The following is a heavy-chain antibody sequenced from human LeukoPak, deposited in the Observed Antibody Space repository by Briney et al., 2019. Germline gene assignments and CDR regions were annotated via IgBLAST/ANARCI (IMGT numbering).Heavy chain of an antibody. CDR3: ARNYYGSGNDAFDI. V-gene: IGHV1-18*01. Sequence: GASVKVSCKGSGYTFTSYGISWVRQAPGQGLEWMGWISAYNGNTNYAQKLQGRVTMTTDTSTSTAYMELRSLRSDDTAVYYCARNYYGSGNDAFDIWGQGTMVTVSS. CDR1: GYTFTSYG. J-gene: IGHJ3*02. D-gene: IGHD3-10*01. CDR2: ISAYNGNT.